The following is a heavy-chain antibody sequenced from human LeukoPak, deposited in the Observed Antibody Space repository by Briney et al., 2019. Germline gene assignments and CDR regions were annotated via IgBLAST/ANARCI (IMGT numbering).Heavy chain of an antibody. CDR2: ICSSSIYK. D-gene: IGHD3-10*01. V-gene: IGHV3-21*01. CDR1: GFTFTNYG. Sequence: GGSLRLSCAASGFTFTNYGMNWVRQTPGKGLEWVSSICSSSIYKYYADSVKGRFTISRDNPRNSLYLQMDSLRVDDTAVYYCYPHYYGSGNLNWFDPWGQGTLVTVSS. J-gene: IGHJ5*02. CDR3: YPHYYGSGNLNWFDP.